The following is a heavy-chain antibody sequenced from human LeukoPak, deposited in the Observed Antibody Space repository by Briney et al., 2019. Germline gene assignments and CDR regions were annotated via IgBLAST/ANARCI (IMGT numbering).Heavy chain of an antibody. CDR1: NASISSDY. J-gene: IGHJ5*02. V-gene: IGHV4-59*01. D-gene: IGHD3-22*01. CDR3: TRVRVISGYWMDYDT. Sequence: PSETLSLTCSVSNASISSDYWSWFRQSSGKGLEWIGFVYHSGYTKYNPSATSRATISIDTSKNQFTLNLRSVTAADTAVYFFTRVRVISGYWMDYDTWGQGAPVTVSS. CDR2: VYHSGYT.